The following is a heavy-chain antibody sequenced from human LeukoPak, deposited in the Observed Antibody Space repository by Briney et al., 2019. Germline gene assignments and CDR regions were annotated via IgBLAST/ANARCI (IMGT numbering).Heavy chain of an antibody. J-gene: IGHJ4*02. D-gene: IGHD4/OR15-4a*01. Sequence: PGGSLRLSCEVSGFTFNIYSMSWVRQAPGKGLEWVSVIYSGGAAFYTDSVKGRFTISRDGSKKTVYLQMNSLRAEDTAVYYCARGNSPMVGRYYLDLWGQGTLVAVSS. V-gene: IGHV3-53*01. CDR1: GFTFNIYS. CDR3: ARGNSPMVGRYYLDL. CDR2: IYSGGAA.